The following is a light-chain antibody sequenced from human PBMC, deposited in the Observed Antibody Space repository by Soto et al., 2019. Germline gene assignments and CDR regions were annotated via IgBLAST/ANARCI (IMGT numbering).Light chain of an antibody. CDR3: AAWDENLNGFV. J-gene: IGLJ7*01. CDR1: RSNVGENS. CDR2: STN. Sequence: QSVLTQPPSASGAPGQRVTISCFGSRSNVGENSVNWFQQLPGAAPKLLIASTNQRPSGVPDRFSGSKSGTSGSLAISGLQSGDEAEYFCAAWDENLNGFVFGTGTQLTVL. V-gene: IGLV1-44*01.